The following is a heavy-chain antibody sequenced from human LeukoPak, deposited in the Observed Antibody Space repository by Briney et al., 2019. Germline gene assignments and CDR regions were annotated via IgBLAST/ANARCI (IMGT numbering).Heavy chain of an antibody. CDR3: AKRVSVSYFDY. CDR2: ISGSGGST. V-gene: IGHV3-23*01. D-gene: IGHD1-26*01. Sequence: PGGSLRLSCAASGCTFTSYAMSSVRQAPERGLEWVSAISGSGGSTYYADSVKGRFTNSRDNSENTLYLQMNSLRAADTAVYYCAKRVSVSYFDYWGQGTLVTVSS. CDR1: GCTFTSYA. J-gene: IGHJ4*02.